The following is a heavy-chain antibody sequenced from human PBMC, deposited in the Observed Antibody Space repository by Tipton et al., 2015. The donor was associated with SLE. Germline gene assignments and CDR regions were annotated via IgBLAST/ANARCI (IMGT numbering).Heavy chain of an antibody. D-gene: IGHD2-21*01. J-gene: IGHJ4*02. V-gene: IGHV3-66*01. CDR1: GFTFSDYG. CDR3: GRDLVVDSEF. Sequence: SLRLSCAASGFTFSDYGMHWVRQAPGKGLEWVSAIFSGGATYYADSVKDRFIISRDSSKLYLRMNSLRAEDTAVYYCGRDLVVDSEFWGQGTLVTVSS. CDR2: IFSGGAT.